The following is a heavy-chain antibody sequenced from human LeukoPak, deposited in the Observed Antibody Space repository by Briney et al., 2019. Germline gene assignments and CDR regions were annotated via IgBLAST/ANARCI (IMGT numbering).Heavy chain of an antibody. V-gene: IGHV1-2*02. D-gene: IGHD3-3*01. CDR3: ARDMAYYDFWSGYSGGYMDV. Sequence: ASVKVSCKASGYTFTSYYMHWVRQAPGQGLEWMGWINPNSGGTNYAQKFQGRVTMTRDTSISTAYMELSRLRSDDTAVYYCARDMAYYDFWSGYSGGYMDVWGKGTTVTVSS. J-gene: IGHJ6*03. CDR1: GYTFTSYY. CDR2: INPNSGGT.